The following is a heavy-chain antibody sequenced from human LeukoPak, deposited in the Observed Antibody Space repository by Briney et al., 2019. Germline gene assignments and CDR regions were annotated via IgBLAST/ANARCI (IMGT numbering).Heavy chain of an antibody. CDR3: AKDVPYYDFWSGSLAFDI. CDR2: ISSSGSTI. Sequence: PGGSLRLSCAASGFTFSDYYMSWIRQAPGKGLEWVSYISSSGSTIYYADSVKGRFTISRDNAKNSLYLQMNSLRAEDTAVYYCAKDVPYYDFWSGSLAFDIWGQGKMVTVSS. D-gene: IGHD3-3*01. J-gene: IGHJ3*02. V-gene: IGHV3-11*04. CDR1: GFTFSDYY.